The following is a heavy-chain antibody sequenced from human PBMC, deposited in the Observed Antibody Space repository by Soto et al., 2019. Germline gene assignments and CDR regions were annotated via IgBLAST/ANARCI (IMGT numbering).Heavy chain of an antibody. J-gene: IGHJ4*02. V-gene: IGHV4-38-2*01. CDR2: IYHSGST. CDR3: ASAPMITFGGVIVS. D-gene: IGHD3-16*02. CDR1: GYSIRSGYY. Sequence: SETLSLTCAVSGYSIRSGYYWGWIRQPPGKGLEWIGSIYHSGSTYYNPSLKSRVTISVDTSKNQFSLKLSSVTAADTAVYYCASAPMITFGGVIVSWGQGTLVTVSS.